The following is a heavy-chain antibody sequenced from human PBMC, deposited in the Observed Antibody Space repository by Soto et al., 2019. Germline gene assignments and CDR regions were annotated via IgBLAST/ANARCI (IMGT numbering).Heavy chain of an antibody. CDR3: ARGPHIVVGYGGLDM. Sequence: GGSLRLSCVVSGFTVSSNYMSWVRQAPGKGLEWVSVIYSGGSTYYADSVKGRFTISRDSSKNTLYLQMNSLRAEDTAVYYCARGPHIVVGYGGLDMGGKGTRAT. J-gene: IGHJ3*02. CDR2: IYSGGST. D-gene: IGHD5-12*01. CDR1: GFTVSSNY. V-gene: IGHV3-66*01.